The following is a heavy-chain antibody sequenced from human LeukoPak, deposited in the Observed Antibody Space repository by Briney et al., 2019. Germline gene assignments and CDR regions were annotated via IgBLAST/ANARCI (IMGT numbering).Heavy chain of an antibody. CDR3: AGDSGWVFHY. CDR2: IKADGSEK. J-gene: IGHJ4*02. CDR1: GFIFSSYW. V-gene: IGHV3-7*01. Sequence: GRSLRLSCAASGFIFSSYWMTWVRQAPGRGLEWVAIIKADGSEKYYVDSVKGRFTISRDNAKNSLFLQMNSLRDEDTAVYYCAGDSGWVFHYWGQGTLVTVSS. D-gene: IGHD6-19*01.